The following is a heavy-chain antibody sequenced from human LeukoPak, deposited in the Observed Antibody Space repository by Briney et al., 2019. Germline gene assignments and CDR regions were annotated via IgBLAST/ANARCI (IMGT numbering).Heavy chain of an antibody. CDR3: ARLANGGFGEPPYYYYYYMDV. V-gene: IGHV4-39*01. CDR2: IYYSGST. D-gene: IGHD3-10*01. J-gene: IGHJ6*03. Sequence: SETLSLTCTVSGGSISSSSYYWGWIRQPPGTGLEWIGSIYYSGSTYYNPSLKSRVTISVDTSKNQFSLKLSSVTAADTAVYYCARLANGGFGEPPYYYYYYMDVWGKGTTVTVSS. CDR1: GGSISSSSYY.